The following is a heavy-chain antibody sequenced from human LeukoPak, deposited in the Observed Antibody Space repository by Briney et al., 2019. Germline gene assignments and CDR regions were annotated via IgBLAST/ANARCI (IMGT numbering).Heavy chain of an antibody. CDR2: INWNGETI. CDR1: GFTFDDFG. CDR3: AKEKGGNWDPFDY. D-gene: IGHD7-27*01. J-gene: IGHJ4*02. V-gene: IGHV3-20*04. Sequence: EGSLRLSCATSGFTFDDFGMAWVRQVPGKGPEWVSGINWNGETIAYRDSVKGRFTISRDSARRSVYLQMNSLRDEDTALYYCAKEKGGNWDPFDYWGRGTLVIISS.